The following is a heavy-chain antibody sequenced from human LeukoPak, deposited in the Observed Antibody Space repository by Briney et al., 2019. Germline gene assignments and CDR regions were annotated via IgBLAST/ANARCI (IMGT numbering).Heavy chain of an antibody. CDR2: ISAQNGDT. Sequence: GASVKVSCKGPGYRFSTYGITWVRQAPGQGLEWMGSISAQNGDTDYAQNVQGRVTMTTDTSTNTAYMELRSLRSDDTAVYYCARRGLGKWRSYYHGLDVWGQGTTVTVPS. J-gene: IGHJ6*02. CDR3: ARRGLGKWRSYYHGLDV. CDR1: GYRFSTYG. V-gene: IGHV1-18*01. D-gene: IGHD3-16*01.